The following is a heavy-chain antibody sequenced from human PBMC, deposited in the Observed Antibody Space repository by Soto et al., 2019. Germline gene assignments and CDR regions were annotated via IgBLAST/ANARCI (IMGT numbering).Heavy chain of an antibody. D-gene: IGHD4-17*01. CDR3: VRAPGSAAVTTSYVDY. CDR2: ISYDGIKK. CDR1: GFTVRIYA. V-gene: IGHV3-30-3*01. J-gene: IGHJ4*02. Sequence: GGSLRLSCAASGFTVRIYAMHGVSQAPGKGLEWVVVISYDGIKKYYADSLEGRFTISRDNSNNTLYLQMNSLTDEDTAVYYCVRAPGSAAVTTSYVDYWGEGTLVTVSS.